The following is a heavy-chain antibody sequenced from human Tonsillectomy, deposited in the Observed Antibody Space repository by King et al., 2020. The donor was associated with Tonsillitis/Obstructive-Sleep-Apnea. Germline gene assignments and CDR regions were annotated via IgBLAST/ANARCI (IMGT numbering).Heavy chain of an antibody. Sequence: QLQESGPGLVQPSETLSLTCNVYGDSIRSSSYYWGWIRQPPGKGLEWIGSIYYSGSAHYNPSLKSRVTISVDTTKNQFFLRLSSVTAADTAVYYCARPKNYAIGGHFDYWSQGILVTVSS. D-gene: IGHD3-9*01. J-gene: IGHJ4*02. CDR3: ARPKNYAIGGHFDY. CDR1: GDSIRSSSYY. CDR2: IYYSGSA. V-gene: IGHV4-39*01.